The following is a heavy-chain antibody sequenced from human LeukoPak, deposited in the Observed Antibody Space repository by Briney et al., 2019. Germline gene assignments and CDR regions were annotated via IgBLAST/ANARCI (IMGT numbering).Heavy chain of an antibody. CDR1: GGSFRAYF. CDR3: ARDQMGMNWFDP. CDR2: INHSGST. D-gene: IGHD1-26*01. J-gene: IGHJ5*02. Sequence: SETLSLTCAVYGGSFRAYFWRWIRQPPGKGLEWIGEINHSGSTNYNPSLKSRVTISVDTSKNQFSLKLRSVTAADTAVYYCARDQMGMNWFDPWGQGTLVTVSS. V-gene: IGHV4-34*01.